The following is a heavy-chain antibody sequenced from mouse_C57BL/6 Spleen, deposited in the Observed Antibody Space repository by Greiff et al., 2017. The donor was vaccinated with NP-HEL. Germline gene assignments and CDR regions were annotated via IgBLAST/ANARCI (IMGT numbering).Heavy chain of an antibody. D-gene: IGHD1-1*01. CDR2: ISDGGSST. J-gene: IGHJ2*01. CDR1: GFTFSSYA. V-gene: IGHV5-4*01. CDR3: ARDNYYGSSSDFDY. Sequence: EVKLMESGGGLVKPGGSLKLSCAASGFTFSSYAMSWVRQTPEKRLEWVATISDGGSSTYSPDHVKGRFTISRDNAKNNLYLQMSHLKSEDTAMYYCARDNYYGSSSDFDYWGQGTTLTVSS.